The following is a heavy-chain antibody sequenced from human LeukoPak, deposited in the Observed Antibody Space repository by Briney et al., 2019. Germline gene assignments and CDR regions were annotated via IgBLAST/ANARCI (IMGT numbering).Heavy chain of an antibody. CDR1: GYCFTSYW. CDR3: ARLYGRGLLWFGEGPESYFDY. J-gene: IGHJ4*02. D-gene: IGHD3-10*01. CDR2: IYPGDSDT. Sequence: GESLKISCKGSGYCFTSYWIGWVRQMPGKGLEWMGIIYPGDSDTRYSPSFQGQVTISADKPVSTAYLQWSSLKASDTAMYYCARLYGRGLLWFGEGPESYFDYWGQGTLVTVSS. V-gene: IGHV5-51*01.